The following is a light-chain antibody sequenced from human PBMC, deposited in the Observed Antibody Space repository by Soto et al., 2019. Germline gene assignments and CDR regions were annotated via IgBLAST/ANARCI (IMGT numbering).Light chain of an antibody. CDR1: SCDVGGYYY. J-gene: IGLJ1*01. Sequence: QSALTQPASVSGSPGQSITISCTGTSCDVGGYYYVSWYQHHPGKAPKLMIYEVSYRPSGVSNRFSGSKSGNTASLTISGLQAEDEADYYCSSYTSTSIPYVFGTGTKV. CDR3: SSYTSTSIPYV. V-gene: IGLV2-14*01. CDR2: EVS.